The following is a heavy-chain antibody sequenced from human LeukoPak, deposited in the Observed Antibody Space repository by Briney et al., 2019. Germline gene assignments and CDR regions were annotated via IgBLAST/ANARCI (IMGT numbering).Heavy chain of an antibody. CDR1: GGSFSVYY. CDR2: INHSGST. CDR3: ASSPAKDFDY. V-gene: IGHV4-34*01. J-gene: IGHJ4*02. Sequence: PSETLSLTCAVYGGSFSVYYWSWLRQPQGKGLEWIGEINHSGSTNYNPSLKSRVTISVDTSKNQFSLKLSSVTAADTAVYYCASSPAKDFDYWGQGTLVTVSS.